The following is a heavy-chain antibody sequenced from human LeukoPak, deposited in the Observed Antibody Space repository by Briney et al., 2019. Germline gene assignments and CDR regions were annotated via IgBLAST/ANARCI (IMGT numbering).Heavy chain of an antibody. CDR1: GGSISSSSYY. Sequence: SGTLSLTCTVSGGSISSSSYYWGWIRQPPGKGLEWIGSIYYSGSTHYNPSLKSRVTISVDTSKEQFSLKLSSVTAADTAVYYCARNHTHEGYGYYFDYWGQGTLITVSS. V-gene: IGHV4-39*01. D-gene: IGHD5-18*01. CDR3: ARNHTHEGYGYYFDY. CDR2: IYYSGST. J-gene: IGHJ4*02.